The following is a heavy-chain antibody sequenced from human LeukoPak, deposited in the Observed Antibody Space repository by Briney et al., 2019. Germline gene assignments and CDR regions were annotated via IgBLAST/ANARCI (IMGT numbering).Heavy chain of an antibody. Sequence: ASVNVSCKPSVYTFTGYYMHWVRQAPGQGLEWMGWINPNSGGTNYAQKFQGRDTMHRDTSISTDYMDLSRLRSDDTDAHFLVRDGVAHMDVWGQGTTVTVS. CDR1: VYTFTGYY. V-gene: IGHV1-2*02. CDR3: VRDGVAHMDV. CDR2: INPNSGGT. D-gene: IGHD2-15*01. J-gene: IGHJ6*02.